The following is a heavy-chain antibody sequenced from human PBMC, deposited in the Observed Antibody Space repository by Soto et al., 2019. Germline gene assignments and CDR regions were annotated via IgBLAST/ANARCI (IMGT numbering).Heavy chain of an antibody. V-gene: IGHV1-69*13. CDR3: ARGRVATIHYYYYYYGMDV. J-gene: IGHJ6*02. CDR1: GGTFSSYA. CDR2: IIPIFGTA. Sequence: ASVKVSCKDSGGTFSSYAISWVRQAPGQGLEWMGGIIPIFGTANYAQKFQGRVTITADESTSTAYMELSSLRSEDTAVYYCARGRVATIHYYYYYYGMDVWGQGTTVTVSS. D-gene: IGHD5-12*01.